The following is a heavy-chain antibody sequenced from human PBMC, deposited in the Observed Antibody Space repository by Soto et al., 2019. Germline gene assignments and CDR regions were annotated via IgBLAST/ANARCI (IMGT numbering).Heavy chain of an antibody. CDR1: GFSFSSYW. D-gene: IGHD2-21*02. Sequence: EVQLVESGGGLVQPGGSLRLSCAASGFSFSSYWMIWARQVPGKGLEWLAKINQDGSEKNYVDSVRGRFTISSDNAKSSVYLQLGSLRAEDTAVYFCSRLSRGAPGGACWGQGTMVTVSS. V-gene: IGHV3-7*03. CDR3: SRLSRGAPGGAC. J-gene: IGHJ4*02. CDR2: INQDGSEK.